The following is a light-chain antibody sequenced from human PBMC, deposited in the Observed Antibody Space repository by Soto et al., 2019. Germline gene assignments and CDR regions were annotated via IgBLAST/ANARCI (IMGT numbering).Light chain of an antibody. CDR2: DAS. CDR3: QQRSDWPLT. Sequence: EIVLTQSPATLSLSPGERATLSCRASQSLSSYLAWYQQRRGQAPRLLIYDASRRATGIPARFSGSGSGTDFTLSISSLEPEDFDVYYCQQRSDWPLTCGGGTKVEIK. CDR1: QSLSSY. J-gene: IGKJ4*01. V-gene: IGKV3-11*01.